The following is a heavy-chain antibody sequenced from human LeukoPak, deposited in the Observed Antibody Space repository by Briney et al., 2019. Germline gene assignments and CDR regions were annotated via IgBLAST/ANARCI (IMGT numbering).Heavy chain of an antibody. CDR3: AKDFIARNGVFNAFDI. CDR1: GFTFGDHS. D-gene: IGHD3-16*02. V-gene: IGHV3-23*01. J-gene: IGHJ3*02. Sequence: GGSPRLSCAASGFTFGDHSMNWVRKTPGKGLEWVASIGGGGVDADYADSMKGRFTVSRDNSKNTLYLQMNSLRVEDTATYYCAKDFIARNGVFNAFDIWGQGARVTVSS. CDR2: IGGGGVDA.